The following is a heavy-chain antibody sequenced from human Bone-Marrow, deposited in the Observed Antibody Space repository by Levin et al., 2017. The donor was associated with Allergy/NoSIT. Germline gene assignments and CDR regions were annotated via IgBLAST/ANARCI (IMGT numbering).Heavy chain of an antibody. V-gene: IGHV1-69*13. D-gene: IGHD6-13*01. CDR3: ARIPDAAAGTEGWFDP. J-gene: IGHJ5*02. Sequence: SVKVSCKASGGTFSSYAISWVRQAPGQGLEWMGGIIPIFGTANYAQKFQGRVTITADESTSTAYMELSSLRSEDTAVYYCARIPDAAAGTEGWFDPWGQGTLVTVSS. CDR2: IIPIFGTA. CDR1: GGTFSSYA.